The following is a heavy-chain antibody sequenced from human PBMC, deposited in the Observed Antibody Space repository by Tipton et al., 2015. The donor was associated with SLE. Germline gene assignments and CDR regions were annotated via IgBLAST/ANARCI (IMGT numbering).Heavy chain of an antibody. Sequence: TLSLTCTVSGASIGSHHWTWIRQPPGKGLEWIGNIFYSGGTNYNPSLKSRVTISVDTSKNQSSLKLSSVTAADTAVYYCARTRGSGGDAFDIWGQGTMVTVSS. CDR2: IFYSGGT. V-gene: IGHV4-59*11. D-gene: IGHD3-10*01. CDR3: ARTRGSGGDAFDI. J-gene: IGHJ3*02. CDR1: GASIGSHH.